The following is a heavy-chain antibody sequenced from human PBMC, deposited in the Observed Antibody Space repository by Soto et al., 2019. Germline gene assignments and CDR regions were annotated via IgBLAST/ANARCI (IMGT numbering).Heavy chain of an antibody. V-gene: IGHV1-46*01. CDR1: GYTFTSYY. CDR3: ARVITMIGGETAGLDVFDI. Sequence: ASVKVSCKASGYTFTSYYMHWVRQAPGQGLEWMGIINPSGGSTSYAQKFQGRVTMTRDTSTSTVYMELSSLRSEDTAVYYCARVITMIGGETAGLDVFDIWGHGTMVTVSS. CDR2: INPSGGST. D-gene: IGHD3-10*02. J-gene: IGHJ3*02.